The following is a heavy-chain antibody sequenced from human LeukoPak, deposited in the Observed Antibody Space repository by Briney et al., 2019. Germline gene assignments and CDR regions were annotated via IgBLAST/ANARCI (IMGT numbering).Heavy chain of an antibody. CDR1: GFTFSSYG. D-gene: IGHD3-22*01. Sequence: GGSLRLSCAASGFTFSSYGMHWVRQAPGKGLEWVAVIWYDGSNKYYADSVKGRFTISRDNSKNTLYLQMNSLRAEDTAVYYXXXXXXXYDSSGYYGYWGQGTLVTVSS. CDR3: XXXXXXYDSSGYYGY. V-gene: IGHV3-33*01. CDR2: IWYDGSNK. J-gene: IGHJ4*02.